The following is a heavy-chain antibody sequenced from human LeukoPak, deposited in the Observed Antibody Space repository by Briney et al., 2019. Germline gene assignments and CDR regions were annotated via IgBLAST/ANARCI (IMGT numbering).Heavy chain of an antibody. V-gene: IGHV3-48*01. CDR2: IRSNDGTT. CDR1: GFTFSNYG. CDR3: VRGQTSLDNWFDP. J-gene: IGHJ5*02. Sequence: GGSLRLSCEASGFTFSNYGTNWVRQAPGKGLEWVSYIRSNDGTTHYADSVKGRFTISRDNTKNSLSLQMTSLRADDTAVYYCVRGQTSLDNWFDPWGQGTLVIVSS.